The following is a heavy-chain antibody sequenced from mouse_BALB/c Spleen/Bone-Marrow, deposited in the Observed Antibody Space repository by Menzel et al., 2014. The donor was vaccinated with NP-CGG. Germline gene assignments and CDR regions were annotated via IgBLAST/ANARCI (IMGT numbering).Heavy chain of an antibody. J-gene: IGHJ3*01. D-gene: IGHD1-1*01. Sequence: QVQLQQSGAELVRPGASVKLSCKASGYTSTSYWINWVKQRPGQGLQWIGNIYPSDSYTNYNQKFKDKATLTVDKSSSTAYMQLSSPTSEDSAVYYCTRGDYYGSSSFAYWGQGTLVTVST. CDR2: IYPSDSYT. CDR3: TRGDYYGSSSFAY. CDR1: GYTSTSYW. V-gene: IGHV1-69*02.